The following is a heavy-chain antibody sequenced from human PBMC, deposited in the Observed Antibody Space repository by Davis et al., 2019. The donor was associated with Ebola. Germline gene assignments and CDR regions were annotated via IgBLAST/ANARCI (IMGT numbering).Heavy chain of an antibody. CDR2: IYYSGST. CDR3: ARLGGGYSGYEFDY. J-gene: IGHJ4*02. D-gene: IGHD5-12*01. CDR1: GGSISSSSYY. Sequence: SETLSLTCTVSGGSISSSSYYWGWIRQPPGKGLEWIGSIYYSGSTNYNPSLKSRVTISVDTSKNQFSLKLSSVTAADTAVYYCARLGGGYSGYEFDYWGQGTLVTVSS. V-gene: IGHV4-39*07.